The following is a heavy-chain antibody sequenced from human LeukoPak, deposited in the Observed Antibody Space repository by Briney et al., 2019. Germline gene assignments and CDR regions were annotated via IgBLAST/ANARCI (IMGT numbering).Heavy chain of an antibody. Sequence: SETLSLTCAVSGGSISSDGYSWSRIRQPPGKGLEWIGSIYHSGSTYYNPSLKSRVTISVDTSKNQFSLKLSSVTAADTAVYYCARVDGIAVAGTLDYWGQGTLVTVSS. J-gene: IGHJ4*02. V-gene: IGHV4-39*07. CDR1: GGSISSDGYS. D-gene: IGHD6-19*01. CDR2: IYHSGST. CDR3: ARVDGIAVAGTLDY.